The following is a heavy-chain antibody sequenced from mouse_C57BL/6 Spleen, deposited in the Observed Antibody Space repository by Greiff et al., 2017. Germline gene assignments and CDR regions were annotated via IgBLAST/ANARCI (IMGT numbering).Heavy chain of an antibody. D-gene: IGHD3-2*02. CDR2: IDPSDSYT. CDR1: GYTFTSHW. V-gene: IGHV1-69*01. J-gene: IGHJ2*01. Sequence: VQLQQSGAELVMPGASVKLSCKASGYTFTSHWIHWVKQRPGQGLEWIGEIDPSDSYTNYNQKFKGKSTLTVDKSSSTAYMQLSSLTSEGSAVYYCAGARQATPYFDYWGQGTTLTVSS. CDR3: AGARQATPYFDY.